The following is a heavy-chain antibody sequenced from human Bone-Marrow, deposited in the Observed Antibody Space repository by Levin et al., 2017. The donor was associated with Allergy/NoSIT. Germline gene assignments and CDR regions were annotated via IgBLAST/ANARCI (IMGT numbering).Heavy chain of an antibody. V-gene: IGHV3-74*01. CDR2: INRGWTST. D-gene: IGHD3-10*01. Sequence: TGGSLRLSCAASGFAFSNYWMHWVRQAPGKGLVWVSRINRGWTSTTYADSVKGRFTISRDNAKNTLYLQMNSLRAEDTAVYYCARDPFAYNFGSGSYLDYWGQGTLVSVSS. J-gene: IGHJ4*02. CDR3: ARDPFAYNFGSGSYLDY. CDR1: GFAFSNYW.